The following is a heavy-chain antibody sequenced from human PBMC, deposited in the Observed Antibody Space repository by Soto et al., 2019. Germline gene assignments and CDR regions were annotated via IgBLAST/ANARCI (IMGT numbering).Heavy chain of an antibody. V-gene: IGHV3-23*01. CDR3: AKGSYYYDSSGCRH. Sequence: EVHLLESGGGLVQPGGSLRLSCAASGFTFSSYAMSWVRQAPGKGLEWVSAVSGSGGSTYYADSVKGRFTISRDNSENTLYLQMNSLRAEDTAVYYCAKGSYYYDSSGCRHWGQGTLVTVSS. J-gene: IGHJ4*02. D-gene: IGHD3-22*01. CDR2: VSGSGGST. CDR1: GFTFSSYA.